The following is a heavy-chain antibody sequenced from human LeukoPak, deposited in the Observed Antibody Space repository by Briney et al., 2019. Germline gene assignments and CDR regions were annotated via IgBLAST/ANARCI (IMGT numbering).Heavy chain of an antibody. D-gene: IGHD1-26*01. CDR3: ARDRRELLPFDY. CDR2: ISSSGSTI. Sequence: GGSLRLSCAASGFTFSDYYMRWIRQAPGKGLEWVSYISSSGSTIYYADSVKGRFTISRDNAKNSLYLQMNSLRAEDTAVYYCARDRRELLPFDYWGQGTLVTVSS. J-gene: IGHJ4*02. CDR1: GFTFSDYY. V-gene: IGHV3-11*04.